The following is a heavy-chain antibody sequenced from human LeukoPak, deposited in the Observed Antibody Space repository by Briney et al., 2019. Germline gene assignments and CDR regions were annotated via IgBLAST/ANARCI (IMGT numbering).Heavy chain of an antibody. CDR1: GGSFSGYY. D-gene: IGHD3-10*01. J-gene: IGHJ4*02. V-gene: IGHV3-11*04. CDR2: ISSSGSTI. Sequence: LSLTCAVYGGSFSGYYWSWVRQAPGKGLEWVSYISSSGSTIYYADSVKGRFTISRDNAKNSLYLQMNSLRAEDTAVYYCARDHYYGSGSYDYWGQGTLVTVSS. CDR3: ARDHYYGSGSYDY.